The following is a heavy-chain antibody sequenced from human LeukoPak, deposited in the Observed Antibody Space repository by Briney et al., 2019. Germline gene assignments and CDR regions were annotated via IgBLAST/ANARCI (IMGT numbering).Heavy chain of an antibody. Sequence: PGGSLRLSCAASGFTVSSNYMSWVRQAPGKGLEWVSVIYSGGSTYYANSVKGRFTISRDNSKNTLYLQMNSLRAEDTAAYYCARAPQYCGGDCYSDDAFDIWGQGTMVTVSS. CDR2: IYSGGST. CDR3: ARAPQYCGGDCYSDDAFDI. D-gene: IGHD2-21*02. V-gene: IGHV3-66*01. CDR1: GFTVSSNY. J-gene: IGHJ3*02.